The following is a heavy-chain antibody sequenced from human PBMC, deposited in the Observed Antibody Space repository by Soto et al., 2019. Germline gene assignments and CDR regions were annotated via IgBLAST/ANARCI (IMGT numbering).Heavy chain of an antibody. CDR2: IIPVFGIA. D-gene: IGHD2-2*01. CDR3: AREDRDRETGLVPAAIDGMDV. Sequence: QVQLVQSGPEVKKPGSSVKVSCKASGGTFSRYSFTWVRQAPGHGLEWMGRIIPVFGIASYAQKFQGRVTITADKSTSTAYMELSSLRSEDTAVYYCAREDRDRETGLVPAAIDGMDVWGQGTTVTVSS. J-gene: IGHJ6*02. CDR1: GGTFSRYS. V-gene: IGHV1-69*08.